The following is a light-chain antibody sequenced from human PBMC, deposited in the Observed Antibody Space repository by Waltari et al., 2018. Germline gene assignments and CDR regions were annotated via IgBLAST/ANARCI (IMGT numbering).Light chain of an antibody. CDR2: GAS. CDR3: LQYNDWPPWT. CDR1: QSVTSN. V-gene: IGKV3-15*01. Sequence: EIVMTQSPATLSVSPGERATLSCRASQSVTSNLVWYQQKPGQAPRLLIFGASTRAADIPARFSGSGSGTEFTLTISSLQSEDFAVYYCLQYNDWPPWTFGQGTKVEI. J-gene: IGKJ1*01.